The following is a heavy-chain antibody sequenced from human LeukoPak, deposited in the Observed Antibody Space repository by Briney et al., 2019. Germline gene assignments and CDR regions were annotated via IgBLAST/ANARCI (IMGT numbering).Heavy chain of an antibody. CDR2: ISSSGSTI. CDR1: GFTFSDYY. J-gene: IGHJ4*02. V-gene: IGHV3-11*01. Sequence: PGGSLRLSCAASGFTFSDYYMSWIRQAPGKGLEWVSYISSSGSTIYYADSVKGRFTISRDNAKNSLYLQMNSLRAEDTAVYYCARGPNYYDSSGYYYTFDYWGQGTLVTVSS. D-gene: IGHD3-22*01. CDR3: ARGPNYYDSSGYYYTFDY.